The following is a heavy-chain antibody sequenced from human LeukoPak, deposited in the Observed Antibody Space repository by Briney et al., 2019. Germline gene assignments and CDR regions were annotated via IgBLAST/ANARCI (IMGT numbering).Heavy chain of an antibody. CDR2: ISSSSSYI. CDR3: ARPLVPAAISAYGMDV. V-gene: IGHV3-21*01. D-gene: IGHD2-2*02. Sequence: GGSLRLSCAASGFTFSSYSMNWVRQAPGKGLEWVSSISSSSSYIYYADSVKGRFTISRDNAKNSLCLQMNSLRAEDTAVYYCARPLVPAAISAYGMDVWGQGTTVTVSS. J-gene: IGHJ6*02. CDR1: GFTFSSYS.